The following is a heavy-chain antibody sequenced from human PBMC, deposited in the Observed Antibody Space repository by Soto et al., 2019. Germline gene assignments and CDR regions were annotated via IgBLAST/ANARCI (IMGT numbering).Heavy chain of an antibody. CDR3: AREGGYSYGSPPYGMDV. CDR1: GCTFSSYA. CDR2: IIPIFGTA. V-gene: IGHV1-69*13. Sequence: SVKVSCKASGCTFSSYAISCVRQAPGQVLEWMGGIIPIFGTANYAQKFQGRVTITADESTSTAYMELSSLRSEDTAVYYCAREGGYSYGSPPYGMDVWGQGTTVTVSS. D-gene: IGHD5-18*01. J-gene: IGHJ6*02.